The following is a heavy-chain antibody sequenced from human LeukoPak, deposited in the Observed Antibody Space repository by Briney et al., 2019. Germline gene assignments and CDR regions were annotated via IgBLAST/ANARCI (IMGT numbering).Heavy chain of an antibody. D-gene: IGHD3-22*01. CDR1: GFTFSSYG. V-gene: IGHV3-30*02. Sequence: GGSLRLSCAASGFTFSSYGMHWVRQAPGKRLEWVAFIRYDGSNKYYADSVKGRFTISRDNSKNTLYLQMNSLRAEDTAVYYCAKTIVVVTDAFDIWGQGTMVTVSS. CDR2: IRYDGSNK. J-gene: IGHJ3*02. CDR3: AKTIVVVTDAFDI.